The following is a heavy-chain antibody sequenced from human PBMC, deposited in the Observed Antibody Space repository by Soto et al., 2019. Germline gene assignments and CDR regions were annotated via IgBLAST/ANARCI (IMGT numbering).Heavy chain of an antibody. D-gene: IGHD6-19*01. V-gene: IGHV4-61*01. Sequence: QVQLQESGPGLVKPSETLSLTCTVSGGSVSSGSYYWSWIRQPPGKGLAWIGYIYYSGSTNYNPSLKSRVTISVDTSKNQFSLKLSSVTAADTAVYYCARGIEGWYQGRYYYGMDVWGQGTTVIVSS. CDR1: GGSVSSGSYY. CDR3: ARGIEGWYQGRYYYGMDV. J-gene: IGHJ6*02. CDR2: IYYSGST.